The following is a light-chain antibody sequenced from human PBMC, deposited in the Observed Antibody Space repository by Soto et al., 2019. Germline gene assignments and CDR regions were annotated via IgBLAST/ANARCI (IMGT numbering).Light chain of an antibody. Sequence: EIVMTQSQATLSVSPGERATLTCTASQSVINNLAWYQQKPGQAPTLLISGVSTRATGIPARFSGSGSGTEFTLTISSLQSEDFAVYYCQQYNTWPKTFGQGTKVEIK. CDR3: QQYNTWPKT. V-gene: IGKV3-15*01. CDR1: QSVINN. J-gene: IGKJ1*01. CDR2: GVS.